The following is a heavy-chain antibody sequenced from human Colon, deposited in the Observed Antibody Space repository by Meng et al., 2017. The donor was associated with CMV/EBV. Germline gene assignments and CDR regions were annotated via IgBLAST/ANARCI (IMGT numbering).Heavy chain of an antibody. CDR3: ARDGNSGYVYYFDY. V-gene: IGHV3-21*06. J-gene: IGHJ4*02. CDR2: ISSRSDVI. Sequence: GESLKISCAASTFMLGSYSMTWVRQAPGKGLEWVSCISSRSDVIYYEDSVKGRFTISRDNAKNSLYLQMNSLRDEDTAVYYCARDGNSGYVYYFDYWGQGTLVTVSS. D-gene: IGHD5-12*01. CDR1: TFMLGSYS.